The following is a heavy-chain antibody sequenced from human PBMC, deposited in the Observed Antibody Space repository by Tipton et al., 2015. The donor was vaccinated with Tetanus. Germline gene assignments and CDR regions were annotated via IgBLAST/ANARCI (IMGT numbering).Heavy chain of an antibody. CDR3: ASDPALMGNFDY. J-gene: IGHJ4*02. CDR2: INHSGTA. CDR1: GGSFSDFY. D-gene: IGHD2-2*01. V-gene: IGHV4-34*01. Sequence: TLSLTCAVSGGSFSDFYWSWIRQSPGQGLVWIGEINHSGTANTNPSLKSRLTMSLDTSNKQFSLRLTSVTAADTAVYYCASDPALMGNFDYWGQGPLVTVSS.